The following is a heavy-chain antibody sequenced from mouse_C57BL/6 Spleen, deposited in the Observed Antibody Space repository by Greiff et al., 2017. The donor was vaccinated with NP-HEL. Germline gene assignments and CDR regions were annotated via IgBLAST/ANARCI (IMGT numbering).Heavy chain of an antibody. CDR3: ARSYGSSYDYLDY. Sequence: HVQLKQSGAELARPGASVKLSCKASGYTFTSYGISWVKQRTGQGLEWIGEIYPRSGNTYYNEKFKGKATLTADKSSSTAYMELRSLASEYSAVYFCARSYGSSYDYLDYWGQGTTLTVSS. V-gene: IGHV1-81*01. CDR1: GYTFTSYG. D-gene: IGHD1-1*01. CDR2: IYPRSGNT. J-gene: IGHJ2*01.